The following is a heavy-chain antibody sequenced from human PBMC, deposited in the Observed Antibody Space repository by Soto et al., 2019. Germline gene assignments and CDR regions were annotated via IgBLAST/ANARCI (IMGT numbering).Heavy chain of an antibody. CDR3: ARLRDGYNHVNFDY. CDR1: GGSISSSGHY. J-gene: IGHJ4*02. V-gene: IGHV4-31*03. CDR2: IFYTGST. Sequence: LSLTCTVSGGSISSSGHYWSWIRQHPGKGLEWIGYIFYTGSTYYNPSLKSRLIISVDTSKNQFSLKLSSVTAADTAVYYCARLRDGYNHVNFDYWGQGTLVTVSS. D-gene: IGHD5-12*01.